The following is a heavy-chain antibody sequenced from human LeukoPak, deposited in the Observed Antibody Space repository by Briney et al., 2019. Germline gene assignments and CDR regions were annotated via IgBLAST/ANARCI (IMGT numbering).Heavy chain of an antibody. CDR3: AKDRDYDSSGLLDSLFDY. CDR2: ISGSGGST. V-gene: IGHV3-23*01. CDR1: GDSISSSNW. Sequence: ETLSLTCAVSGDSISSSNWWSWVRQAPGKGLEWVSAISGSGGSTYYADSVKGRFTISRDNSKNTLYLQMNSLRAEDTAVYYCAKDRDYDSSGLLDSLFDYWGQGTLVTVSS. D-gene: IGHD3-22*01. J-gene: IGHJ4*02.